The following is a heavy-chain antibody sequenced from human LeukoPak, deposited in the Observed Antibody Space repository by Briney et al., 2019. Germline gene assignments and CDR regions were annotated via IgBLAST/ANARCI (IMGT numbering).Heavy chain of an antibody. CDR1: GGSFSGYY. J-gene: IGHJ4*02. CDR2: INHSGST. Sequence: SETLSLTCTVYGGSFSGYYWSWIRQPPGKGLEWIGEINHSGSTNYNPSLKSRVTISVDTSKNQFSLKLSSVTAADTAVYYCARVLKGRAPFDYWGQGTLVTVSS. CDR3: ARVLKGRAPFDY. V-gene: IGHV4-34*01.